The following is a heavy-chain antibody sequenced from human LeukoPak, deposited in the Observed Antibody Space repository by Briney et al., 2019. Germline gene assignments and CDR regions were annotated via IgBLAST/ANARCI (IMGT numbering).Heavy chain of an antibody. V-gene: IGHV4-34*01. J-gene: IGHJ6*02. D-gene: IGHD2-2*02. CDR1: GGSFSGYY. Sequence: PSETLSLTCAVYGGSFSGYYWSWIRQPPGKGLEWIGEINHSGSTNYNPSLKSRVTISVDTSKNQFSLKLSSVTAADTAVYYCVSRTGYSYYYYYGMDVWGQGTTVTVSS. CDR3: VSRTGYSYYYYYGMDV. CDR2: INHSGST.